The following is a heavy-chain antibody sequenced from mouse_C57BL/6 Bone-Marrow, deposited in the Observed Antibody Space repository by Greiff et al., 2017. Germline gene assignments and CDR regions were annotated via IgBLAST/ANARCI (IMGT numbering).Heavy chain of an antibody. V-gene: IGHV1-80*01. CDR1: GYAFSSYW. Sequence: QVQLKESGAELVKPGASVKISCKASGYAFSSYWMNWVKQRPGKGLEWIGQIYPGDGDTTYNGKFKGKATLTADKSSSTAYMQLSSLTSEDSAVYFCARREGGPFDYWGQGTTLTVSS. D-gene: IGHD1-1*02. J-gene: IGHJ2*01. CDR2: IYPGDGDT. CDR3: ARREGGPFDY.